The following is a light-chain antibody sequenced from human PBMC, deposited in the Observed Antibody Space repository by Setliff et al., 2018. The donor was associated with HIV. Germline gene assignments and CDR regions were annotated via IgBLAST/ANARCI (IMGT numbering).Light chain of an antibody. Sequence: QSVLTQPASVSGSPGQSITISCTATSNDVGAYNFVSWYQQHPGKAPKLMIYEVSNRPSGVPNRFSGSKSGNTASLTISGLQAEDEADYFCSSYTRTLNPFVFGTGTKVTVL. CDR3: SSYTRTLNPFV. J-gene: IGLJ1*01. CDR1: SNDVGAYNF. CDR2: EVS. V-gene: IGLV2-14*01.